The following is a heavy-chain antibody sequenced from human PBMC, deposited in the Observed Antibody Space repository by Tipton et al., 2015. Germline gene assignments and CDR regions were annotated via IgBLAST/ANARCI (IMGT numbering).Heavy chain of an antibody. CDR3: ASLYCSSTNCHSWFDP. J-gene: IGHJ5*02. V-gene: IGHV4-61*01. CDR2: IYSSATT. CDR1: GGSVSSGSYY. Sequence: GLVKPSETLPLTCTVSGGSVSSGSYYWSWIRQSPGKGLEWIGYIYSSATTSYSSALRSRVTISVDTSKNQFSLNLRSVTAADTAVYYCASLYCSSTNCHSWFDPWGQGTLVTVSS. D-gene: IGHD2-2*01.